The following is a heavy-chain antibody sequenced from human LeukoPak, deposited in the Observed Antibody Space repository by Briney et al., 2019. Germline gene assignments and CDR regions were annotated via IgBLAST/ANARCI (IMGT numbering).Heavy chain of an antibody. D-gene: IGHD2-2*01. CDR3: ARDLRRAGYCSSTSCPSIIYGMDV. CDR2: IYSGGST. Sequence: GGSLRLSCAASGFTVSSNYMSCVRQAPGKGLEWVSVIYSGGSTYYADSVKGRFTISRDNSKNTLYLQMNSLRAEDTAVYYCARDLRRAGYCSSTSCPSIIYGMDVWGQGTTVTVSS. CDR1: GFTVSSNY. V-gene: IGHV3-53*01. J-gene: IGHJ6*02.